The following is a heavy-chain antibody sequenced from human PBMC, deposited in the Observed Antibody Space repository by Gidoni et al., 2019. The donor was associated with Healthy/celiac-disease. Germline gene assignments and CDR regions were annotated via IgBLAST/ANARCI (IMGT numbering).Heavy chain of an antibody. CDR2: ISGSGGST. Sequence: EVQLLESGGGLVQPWGSLSLSCASSGFPFSSYAMSLGRQAPGKGLEWVSAISGSGGSTYYADSVKGRFTISRDNSKNTLYLQMNSLRAEDTAVYYCAKDAASNWFDPWGQGTLVTVSS. J-gene: IGHJ5*02. CDR1: GFPFSSYA. CDR3: AKDAASNWFDP. V-gene: IGHV3-23*01. D-gene: IGHD2-15*01.